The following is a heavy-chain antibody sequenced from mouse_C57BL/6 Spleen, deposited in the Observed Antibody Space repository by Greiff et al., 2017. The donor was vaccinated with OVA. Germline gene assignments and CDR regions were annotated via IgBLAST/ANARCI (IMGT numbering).Heavy chain of an antibody. Sequence: VMLVESGAELVKPGASVKISCKASGYAFSSYWMNWVKQRPGKGLEWIGQIYPGDGDTNYNGKFKGKATLTADKSSSTAYMQLSRLTSEDSAVYFCARYPYYYVSSYWYFDVWGTGTTVTVSS. CDR2: IYPGDGDT. D-gene: IGHD1-1*01. CDR3: ARYPYYYVSSYWYFDV. J-gene: IGHJ1*03. V-gene: IGHV1-80*01. CDR1: GYAFSSYW.